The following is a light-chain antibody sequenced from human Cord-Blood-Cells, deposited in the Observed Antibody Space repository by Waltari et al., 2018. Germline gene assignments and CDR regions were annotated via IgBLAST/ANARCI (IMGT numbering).Light chain of an antibody. J-gene: IGKJ1*01. CDR1: QSISSW. CDR3: QQYNSYWT. Sequence: DIQMTQSSSTLSSSVGPRVTITCRASQSISSWLAWYQQKPGKAPKLLIYKASSLESGVPSRFSGSGSGTEFTLTISSLQPDDFATYYCQQYNSYWTFGQGTKVEIK. V-gene: IGKV1-5*03. CDR2: KAS.